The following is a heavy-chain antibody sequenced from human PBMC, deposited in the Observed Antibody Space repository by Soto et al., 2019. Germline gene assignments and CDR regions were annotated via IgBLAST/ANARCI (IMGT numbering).Heavy chain of an antibody. J-gene: IGHJ6*02. CDR2: IDPSDSYT. V-gene: IGHV5-10-1*01. CDR1: GYIFTSYW. CDR3: ATASSPLPKYYYYGMDV. Sequence: PGESLKISCNGSGYIFTSYWISWVRQMPGKGLEWMGRIDPSDSYTNYSPSFQGHVTISADKSISTAYLQWSSLKASDTAMYYCATASSPLPKYYYYGMDVWGQGTTVTVSS.